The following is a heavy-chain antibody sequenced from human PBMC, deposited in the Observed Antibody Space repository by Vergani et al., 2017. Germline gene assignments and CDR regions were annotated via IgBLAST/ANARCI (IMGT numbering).Heavy chain of an antibody. CDR2: IYYSGST. D-gene: IGHD6-19*01. J-gene: IGHJ4*02. Sequence: QVQLQQWGAGLLKPSETLSLTCAVYGGSFSGYYWSWIRQPPGKGLEWIGYIYYSGSTNYNPSLKSRVTISVDTSKNQFSLKLSSVTAADTAVYYCAATGYSSGWYSNYWGQGTLVTVSS. CDR1: GGSFSGYY. V-gene: IGHV4-34*11. CDR3: AATGYSSGWYSNY.